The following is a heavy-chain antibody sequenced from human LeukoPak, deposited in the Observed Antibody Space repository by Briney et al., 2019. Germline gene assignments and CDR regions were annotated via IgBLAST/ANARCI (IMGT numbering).Heavy chain of an antibody. J-gene: IGHJ4*02. V-gene: IGHV3-15*01. CDR3: GAYIVGFGGDC. D-gene: IGHD3-16*01. CDR2: IFRNIETMQT. Sequence: GGSLRLSCEASGLTLTNTWLTWVRRAPGKGLEWVGRIFRNIETMQTEYAAPVKGRFTISRDDSKNTLYLQMNSLTTEDTDIYYCGAYIVGFGGDCWGQGTPVTVSS. CDR1: GLTLTNTW.